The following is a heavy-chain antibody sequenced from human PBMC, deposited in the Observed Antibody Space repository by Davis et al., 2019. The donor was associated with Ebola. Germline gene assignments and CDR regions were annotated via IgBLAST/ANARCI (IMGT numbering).Heavy chain of an antibody. D-gene: IGHD5-18*01. V-gene: IGHV1-18*04. J-gene: IGHJ4*02. CDR3: AVRIHSAIVTEDY. CDR1: GYTFTSYG. CDR2: ISAYHGNT. Sequence: AASVKVSCKASGYTFTSYGISWVRQAPGQGFEWMGWISAYHGNTNYAQNLQGRVTMTTDTSTSTAYMELRSLRSDDTAVYYCAVRIHSAIVTEDYWGQGTLVIVSS.